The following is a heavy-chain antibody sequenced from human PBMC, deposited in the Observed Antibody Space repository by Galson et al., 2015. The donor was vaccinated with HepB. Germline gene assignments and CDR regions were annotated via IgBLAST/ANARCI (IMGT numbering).Heavy chain of an antibody. CDR3: ARGPHSDYDSSGIDY. CDR1: GYTFTSYY. Sequence: SCKASGYTFTSYYMHWVRQAPGQGLEWMGIINPSGGSTSYAQKLQGRVTMTRDTSTSTVYMELSSLRSEDTAVYYCARGPHSDYDSSGIDYWGQGTLVTVSP. D-gene: IGHD3-22*01. V-gene: IGHV1-46*04. CDR2: INPSGGST. J-gene: IGHJ4*02.